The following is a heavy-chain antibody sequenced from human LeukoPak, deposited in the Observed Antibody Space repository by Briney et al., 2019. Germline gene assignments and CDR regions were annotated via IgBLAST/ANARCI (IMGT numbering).Heavy chain of an antibody. CDR3: ARQGYSSGWYMGDYFDY. V-gene: IGHV4-39*01. D-gene: IGHD6-19*01. CDR2: IYYSGST. J-gene: IGHJ4*02. Sequence: SETLSLTCTVSGGSISSSSYYWGWIRQPPGKGLEWIGSIYYSGSTYYNPSLKSRVTISVDTSKNQFSLKLSSVTAADTAVHYCARQGYSSGWYMGDYFDYWGQGTLVTVSS. CDR1: GGSISSSSYY.